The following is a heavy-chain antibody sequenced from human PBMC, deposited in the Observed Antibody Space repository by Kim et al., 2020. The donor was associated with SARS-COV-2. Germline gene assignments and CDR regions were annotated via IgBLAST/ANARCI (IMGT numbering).Heavy chain of an antibody. CDR3: AREDYYDSSGYLY. V-gene: IGHV4-31*03. CDR1: GGSISSGGYY. J-gene: IGHJ4*02. D-gene: IGHD3-22*01. Sequence: SETLSLTCTVSGGSISSGGYYWSWIRQHPGKGLEWIGYIYYSGSTYYNPSLKSRVTISVDTSKNQFSLKLSSVTAADTAVYYCAREDYYDSSGYLYWGQGTLVTVSS. CDR2: IYYSGST.